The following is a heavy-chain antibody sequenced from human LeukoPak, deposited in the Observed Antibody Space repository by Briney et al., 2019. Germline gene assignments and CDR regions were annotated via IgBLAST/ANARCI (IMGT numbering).Heavy chain of an antibody. J-gene: IGHJ5*02. V-gene: IGHV4-30-4*01. Sequence: SETLSLTCTVSGRSISSGDYYWSWIRQPPGKGLEWIGYIYYSGSTYYNPSLKSRVTISVDTSKNQFSLKLSSVTAADTAVYYCARGFGSTVTTGTSGPWGQRTLVTVSS. D-gene: IGHD4-17*01. CDR3: ARGFGSTVTTGTSGP. CDR1: GRSISSGDYY. CDR2: IYYSGST.